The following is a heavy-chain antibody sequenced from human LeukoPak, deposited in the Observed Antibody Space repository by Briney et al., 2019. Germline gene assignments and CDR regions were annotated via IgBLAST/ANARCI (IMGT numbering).Heavy chain of an antibody. D-gene: IGHD3-16*01. CDR1: GFTFSSYW. Sequence: GGSLRLSCAASGFTFSSYWVNWARQAPGKGLEWVASINHNGNVNYYVDSVKGRFTISRDNAKNSLYLQMSNLRAEDTAVYFCARGGGLDFWGQGATVTVSS. J-gene: IGHJ6*02. CDR3: ARGGGLDF. CDR2: INHNGNVN. V-gene: IGHV3-7*03.